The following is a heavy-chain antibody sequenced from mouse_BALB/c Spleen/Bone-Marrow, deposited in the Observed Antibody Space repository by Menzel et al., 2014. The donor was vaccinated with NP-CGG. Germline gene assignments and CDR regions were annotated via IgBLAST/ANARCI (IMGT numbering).Heavy chain of an antibody. D-gene: IGHD2-14*01. CDR1: GYSITSGYS. CDR2: IHYSGST. CDR3: ARRRYDGVDY. Sequence: EVQLQQSGPDLVKPSQSLSLTCTVTGYSITSGYSWHWIRQLPGNKLEWMGYIHYSGSTNYNPSLKSRISITRDTSKNQFFLQLNSVTTEDTATYYCARRRYDGVDYWGQGTTLTVSS. V-gene: IGHV3-1*02. J-gene: IGHJ2*01.